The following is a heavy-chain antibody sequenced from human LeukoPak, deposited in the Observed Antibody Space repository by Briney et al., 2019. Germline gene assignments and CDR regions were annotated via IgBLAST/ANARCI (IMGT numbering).Heavy chain of an antibody. CDR1: GGTFSSYA. Sequence: SVKVSCKASGGTFSSYAISWVRQAPGQGLEWMGGIIPIFGTANYAQKFQGRVTITTDESTSTAYMELSSLRSEDTAVYYCARATLRDCGGDCYSRGKYYLDYWGQGTLVTVSS. CDR3: ARATLRDCGGDCYSRGKYYLDY. CDR2: IIPIFGTA. D-gene: IGHD2-21*02. J-gene: IGHJ4*02. V-gene: IGHV1-69*05.